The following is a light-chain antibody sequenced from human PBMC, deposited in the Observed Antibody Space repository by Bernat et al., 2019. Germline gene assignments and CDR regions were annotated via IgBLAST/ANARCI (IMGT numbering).Light chain of an antibody. Sequence: SYELTQPPSVSVSPGQTASITCSGDKLGDKYAYWYHQTPGQSPVLVIYQDTKRPSGIPERFSGSNSGNTATLTISGTQAMDEADYYCQVWDSSTAVFGGGTKLTVL. CDR1: KLGDKY. CDR3: QVWDSSTAV. V-gene: IGLV3-1*01. CDR2: QDT. J-gene: IGLJ2*01.